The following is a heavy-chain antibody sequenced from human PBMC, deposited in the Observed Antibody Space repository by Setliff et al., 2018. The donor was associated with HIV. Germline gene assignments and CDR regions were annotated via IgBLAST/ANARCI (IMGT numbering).Heavy chain of an antibody. CDR2: IVPVLGTS. D-gene: IGHD1-26*01. CDR1: GGTFNRIP. J-gene: IGHJ4*02. V-gene: IGHV1-69*10. Sequence: GASVKVSCKASGGTFNRIPISWVRQAPGQGPEWMGGIVPVLGTSDYPKKFQGRITISADISTTTVFMELSGLRSEDTALYYCARSPDPYSGTTDYLGQGTLVTVSS. CDR3: ARSPDPYSGTTDY.